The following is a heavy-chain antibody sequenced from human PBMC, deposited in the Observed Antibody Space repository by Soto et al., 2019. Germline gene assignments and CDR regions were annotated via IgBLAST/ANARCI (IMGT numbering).Heavy chain of an antibody. V-gene: IGHV4-61*01. CDR2: IYYNGNT. Sequence: QVQLQESGPGLVKTSETLSLTCTVSGGSVSSGFYYWSWIRQSPGKGLEWIGYIYYNGNTKYNPSLQSPATISLDTSRNQLSLRLNSVTAADTAVYYCARMPPRRPYWFDPWGHGTLVTVYS. CDR1: GGSVSSGFYY. J-gene: IGHJ5*02. CDR3: ARMPPRRPYWFDP. D-gene: IGHD2-2*01.